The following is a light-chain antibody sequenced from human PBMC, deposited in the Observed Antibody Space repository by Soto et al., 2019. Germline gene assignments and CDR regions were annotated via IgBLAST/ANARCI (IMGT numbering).Light chain of an antibody. V-gene: IGKV3-11*01. CDR3: QQRHMWPIT. Sequence: EVVLTQSPVTLSLSPGERATLSCRASQSFRGLLAWYQQKPGQAPRLLIYDAYNRATGIPPRFSGSGSGTDFTLTISSLEPEDAAVCCCQQRHMWPITFGQGTRLEIK. CDR2: DAY. J-gene: IGKJ5*01. CDR1: QSFRGL.